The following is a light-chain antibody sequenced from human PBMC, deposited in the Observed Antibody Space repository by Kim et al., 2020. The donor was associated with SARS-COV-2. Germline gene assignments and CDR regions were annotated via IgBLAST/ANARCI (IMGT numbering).Light chain of an antibody. CDR1: AFPKQY. Sequence: SPGQAARITCSGDAFPKQYAYWYQKKPGQAPVLVIYKDSQRPSGIPERFSGSSSGTMVTLTISGVQAEDEADYYCQSADSSDSYWMFGGGTQLTVL. CDR2: KDS. CDR3: QSADSSDSYWM. J-gene: IGLJ3*02. V-gene: IGLV3-25*03.